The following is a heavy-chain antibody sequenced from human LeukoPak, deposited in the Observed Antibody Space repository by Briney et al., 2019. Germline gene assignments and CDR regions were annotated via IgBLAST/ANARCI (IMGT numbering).Heavy chain of an antibody. J-gene: IGHJ6*02. CDR2: IYYTGNT. Sequence: SGXXXXTSYWSWIRQPPGKGLEWIGYIYYTGNTNYNPSLKSRVTISVDTSKSQFSLRLSSVTAADTAVYYCARGPFHYYGMDVWGQGATVTVSS. CDR3: ARGPFHYYGMDV. CDR1: GXXXXTSY. V-gene: IGHV4-59*01.